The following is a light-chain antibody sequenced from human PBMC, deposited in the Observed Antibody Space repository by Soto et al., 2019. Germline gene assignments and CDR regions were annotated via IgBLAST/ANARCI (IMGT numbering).Light chain of an antibody. CDR1: QSISSNF. CDR3: QQYYNWPT. Sequence: EIVLTQSPGTLSLSPGQRATLSCRASQSISSNFLAWYQQQPGKAPRLLIYATSRRATGIPGRFSGSGSGTDFPLTISRLQSEDFAVYYCQQYYNWPTFGQGTKVDI. V-gene: IGKV3-20*01. J-gene: IGKJ1*01. CDR2: ATS.